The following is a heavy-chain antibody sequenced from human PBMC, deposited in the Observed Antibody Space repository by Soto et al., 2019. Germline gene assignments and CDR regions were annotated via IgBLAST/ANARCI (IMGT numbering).Heavy chain of an antibody. CDR3: TSPGYCSSTSCLDY. J-gene: IGHJ4*02. V-gene: IGHV3-73*01. Sequence: HPGGSLRLSCAASGFTFSGSAMHWVRQASGKGLEWVGRIRSKANSYATAYAASVKGRFTISRDDSKNTAYLQMNSLKTEDTAVYYCTSPGYCSSTSCLDYWGQGTLVTVSS. CDR1: GFTFSGSA. CDR2: IRSKANSYAT. D-gene: IGHD2-2*01.